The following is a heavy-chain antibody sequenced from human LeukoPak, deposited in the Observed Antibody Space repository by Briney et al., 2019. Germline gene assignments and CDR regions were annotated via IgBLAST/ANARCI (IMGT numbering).Heavy chain of an antibody. D-gene: IGHD3-10*01. CDR1: GFTVSSNY. V-gene: IGHV3-66*01. Sequence: GGSLRLSCAASGFTVSSNYMSWVRQTPGKGLEWVSVIYSGGSTYYADSVRGRFTISRDNSKNTLYLQMNSLRAEDTAVYYCARDKQYYGSGSYLDYWGQGTLVTVSS. J-gene: IGHJ4*02. CDR3: ARDKQYYGSGSYLDY. CDR2: IYSGGST.